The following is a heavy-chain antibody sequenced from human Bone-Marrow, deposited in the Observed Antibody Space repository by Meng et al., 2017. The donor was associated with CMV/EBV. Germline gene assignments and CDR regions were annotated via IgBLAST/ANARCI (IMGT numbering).Heavy chain of an antibody. D-gene: IGHD3-22*01. J-gene: IGHJ4*02. V-gene: IGHV4-59*01. Sequence: SETLSLTCTVSGGSISSYYWSWIRQPPGKGLEWIGYIYYSGSTNYNPSLKSRVTISVDTSKNQFSLKLSSVTAADTAVYYCARALDSSGSLFDYWGQGTLVTASS. CDR2: IYYSGST. CDR1: GGSISSYY. CDR3: ARALDSSGSLFDY.